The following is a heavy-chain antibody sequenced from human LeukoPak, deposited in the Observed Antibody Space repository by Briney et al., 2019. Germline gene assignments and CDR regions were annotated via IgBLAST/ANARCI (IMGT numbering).Heavy chain of an antibody. Sequence: KPLETLSLTCTVSSGSFSSSSYFCGWLRQSPGMGLEWIATINYSGTTYYNPSLKSRVTTSVDTSRNQFSLKLTSVTAADTAVYYCARLRGGVQLWGDWGQGALVTVSS. CDR1: SGSFSSSSYF. J-gene: IGHJ4*01. CDR3: ARLRGGVQLWGD. CDR2: INYSGTT. D-gene: IGHD3-10*01. V-gene: IGHV4-39*01.